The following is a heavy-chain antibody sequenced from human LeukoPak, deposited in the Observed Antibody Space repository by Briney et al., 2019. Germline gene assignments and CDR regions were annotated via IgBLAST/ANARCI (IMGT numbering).Heavy chain of an antibody. CDR2: ISWNSGSI. J-gene: IGHJ4*02. Sequence: GGSLRLSCAASGFTFDDYAMHWVRQAPGKGLEWVSGISWNSGSIGYADSVKGRFTISRDNAKNSLYLQMNSLRAEDTALYYCARGGKLERRPGFDYWGQGTLVTVSS. CDR1: GFTFDDYA. CDR3: ARGGKLERRPGFDY. V-gene: IGHV3-9*01. D-gene: IGHD1-1*01.